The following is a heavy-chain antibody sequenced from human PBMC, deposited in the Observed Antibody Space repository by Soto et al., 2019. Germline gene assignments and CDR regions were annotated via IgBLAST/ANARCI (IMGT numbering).Heavy chain of an antibody. V-gene: IGHV4-31*03. J-gene: IGHJ1*01. CDR1: GGSVSGGVYY. CDR2: IYYSGST. D-gene: IGHD6-19*01. Sequence: QVQLQESGPGLVKPSQTLSLTCTVSGGSVSGGVYYWNWIRQHPEKGLEWIGYIYYSGSTYYNPSLRSRVTISADTSKHQCSLKLSSVTVADTAVYYCARPSVAGAGYFQHWGQGTQVIVSS. CDR3: ARPSVAGAGYFQH.